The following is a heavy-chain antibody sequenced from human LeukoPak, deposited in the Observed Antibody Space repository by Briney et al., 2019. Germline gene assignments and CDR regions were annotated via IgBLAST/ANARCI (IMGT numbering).Heavy chain of an antibody. J-gene: IGHJ1*01. CDR1: GFTFSTYT. V-gene: IGHV3-23*01. CDR3: AKDHGDYAYFQH. D-gene: IGHD4-17*01. Sequence: GGSLRLSCAASGFTFSTYTMSWVRQAPGKGLEWVSAITGSGGSTYYADSVKGRFTISRDNSKNTLYLQMNSLRAEDTAVYYCAKDHGDYAYFQHWGQGTLVTVSS. CDR2: ITGSGGST.